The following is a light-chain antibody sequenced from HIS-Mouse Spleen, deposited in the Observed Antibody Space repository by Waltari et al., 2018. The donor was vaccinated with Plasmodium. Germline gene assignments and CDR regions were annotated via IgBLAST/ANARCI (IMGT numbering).Light chain of an antibody. V-gene: IGLV2-23*01. CDR3: CSYAGSRMV. J-gene: IGLJ2*01. Sequence: QSALTQPASVSGSPGQSITISCTGPSSDVGSYNLVSWYQQHQGKAPKLMIYEGSKRPSGVSNRFSGSKSGNTASLTISGLQAEDEADYYCCSYAGSRMVFGGGTKLTVL. CDR2: EGS. CDR1: SSDVGSYNL.